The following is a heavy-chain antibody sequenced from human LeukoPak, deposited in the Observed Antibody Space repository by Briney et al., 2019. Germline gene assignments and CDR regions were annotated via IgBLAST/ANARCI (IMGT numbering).Heavy chain of an antibody. Sequence: SQTLSLTCTVSGDSINGFYWSWIRQPPGKGLEWVAYIYYAGRTTYNPSLKSRVTISVDTSKNQFSLKLTSLTAADTAVYYCARQGRFSYFGMDVWGQGTTVTVSS. V-gene: IGHV4-59*08. J-gene: IGHJ6*02. CDR2: IYYAGRT. CDR3: ARQGRFSYFGMDV. D-gene: IGHD3-3*01. CDR1: GDSINGFY.